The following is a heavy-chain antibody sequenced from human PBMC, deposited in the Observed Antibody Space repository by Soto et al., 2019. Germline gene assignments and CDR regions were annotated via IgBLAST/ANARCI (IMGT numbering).Heavy chain of an antibody. CDR2: IYYSGST. CDR1: GGSISSSSYY. D-gene: IGHD6-13*01. Sequence: WETLSLTCTVSGGSISSSSYYWGWIRQPPGKGLEWIGSIYYSGSTYYNPSLKSRVTISVDTSKNQFSLKLSSVTAADTAVYYCARLGAAAGSNWFDPWGQGTLVTVSS. CDR3: ARLGAAAGSNWFDP. V-gene: IGHV4-39*01. J-gene: IGHJ5*02.